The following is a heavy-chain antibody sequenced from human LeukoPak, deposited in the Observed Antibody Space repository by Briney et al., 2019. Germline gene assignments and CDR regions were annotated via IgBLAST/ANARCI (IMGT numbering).Heavy chain of an antibody. J-gene: IGHJ6*03. Sequence: SETLSLTCTVSGGSISSGSYYWSWIRQPAGKGLEWIGRIYTSGSTNYNPSLKSRFTISVDTSKNQFSLKLSSVTAADTAVYYCARTKATMVRGANYYYYYYMDVWGKGTTVTVSS. CDR1: GGSISSGSYY. CDR3: ARTKATMVRGANYYYYYYMDV. D-gene: IGHD3-10*01. V-gene: IGHV4-61*02. CDR2: IYTSGST.